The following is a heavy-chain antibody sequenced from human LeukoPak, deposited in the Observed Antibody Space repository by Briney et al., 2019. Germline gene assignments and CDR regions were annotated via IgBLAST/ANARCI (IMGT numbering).Heavy chain of an antibody. CDR1: GYTFTSYD. Sequence: GASVKVSCKASGYTFTSYDINWVRQATGQGLEWMGWMNPNSGNTGYAQKFQGRVTMTRNTSISTAYMELSSLRSEDTAVYYCATGPSMTNYYYMDVWGKGTTVTVSS. D-gene: IGHD4-11*01. J-gene: IGHJ6*03. V-gene: IGHV1-8*01. CDR2: MNPNSGNT. CDR3: ATGPSMTNYYYMDV.